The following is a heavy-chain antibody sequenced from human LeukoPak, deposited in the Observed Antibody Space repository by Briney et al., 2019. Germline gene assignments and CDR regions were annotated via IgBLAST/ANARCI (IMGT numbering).Heavy chain of an antibody. CDR1: GFTFSSYA. Sequence: GGSLRLSCAASGFTFSSYAMGWVRQAPGKGLEGVSRISANGDTIKYADSVKGRFTISRDNAKNTLYLQMNSLRAEDTAVYYCARVGSSDWYAYWGQGTLVTVSS. CDR3: ARVGSSDWYAY. V-gene: IGHV3-23*01. CDR2: ISANGDTI. D-gene: IGHD6-19*01. J-gene: IGHJ4*02.